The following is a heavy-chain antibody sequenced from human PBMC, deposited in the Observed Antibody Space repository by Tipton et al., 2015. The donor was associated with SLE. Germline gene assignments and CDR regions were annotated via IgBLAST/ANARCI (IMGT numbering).Heavy chain of an antibody. V-gene: IGHV4-59*11. Sequence: TLSLTCTVSGGSISSHYWSWIRQPPGKGLEWIGYIYYSGSTNYNPSLKSRVTISVDTSKNQFSLKLSSVTAADTAVYYCARVDTYYDILTGYYPYFFDYWGQGTLVTVSS. CDR2: IYYSGST. J-gene: IGHJ4*02. CDR1: GGSISSHY. CDR3: ARVDTYYDILTGYYPYFFDY. D-gene: IGHD3-9*01.